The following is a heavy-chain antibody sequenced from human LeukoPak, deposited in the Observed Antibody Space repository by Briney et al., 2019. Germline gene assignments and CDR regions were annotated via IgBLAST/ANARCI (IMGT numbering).Heavy chain of an antibody. D-gene: IGHD3-10*01. CDR2: IYNSGST. V-gene: IGHV4-59*01. CDR1: GGSISIYY. J-gene: IGHJ4*02. Sequence: SETLSLTCSVSGGSISIYYWSWIRQPPGRGLEWIGYIYNSGSTNYNPSLKSRVTISVDTSKNQFSLKLTSVTAADTAVYYCARDRELGYWGQGTLVTVSS. CDR3: ARDRELGY.